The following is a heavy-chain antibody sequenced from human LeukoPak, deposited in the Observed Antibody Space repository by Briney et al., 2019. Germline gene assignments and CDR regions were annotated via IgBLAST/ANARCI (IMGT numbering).Heavy chain of an antibody. CDR1: GGSVSSDF. CDR2: ISNSGST. Sequence: SETLSLTCSVTGGSVSSDFWSWIRQPPGKGLEWIGYISNSGSTKYNPSLNSRVAISTDTSKNQSFLSLSSVTAADTAVYYCAKQERWLQFNSWGQGTLVTVSS. D-gene: IGHD5-24*01. CDR3: AKQERWLQFNS. V-gene: IGHV4-59*08. J-gene: IGHJ4*02.